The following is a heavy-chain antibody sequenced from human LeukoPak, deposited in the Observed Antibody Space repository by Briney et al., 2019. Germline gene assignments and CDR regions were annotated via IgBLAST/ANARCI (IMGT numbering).Heavy chain of an antibody. CDR1: GGSISSYY. Sequence: PSETLSLTCTVSGGSISSYYWSWIRQPPGKGLEWIGYIYYSGSTNYNPSLKSRVTISVDTSKNQFSLKLSSVTAADTAVYYCARGFDFWSGYSTEYYYYYMDVWGQGTTVTVSS. V-gene: IGHV4-59*01. D-gene: IGHD3-3*01. CDR3: ARGFDFWSGYSTEYYYYYMDV. CDR2: IYYSGST. J-gene: IGHJ6*03.